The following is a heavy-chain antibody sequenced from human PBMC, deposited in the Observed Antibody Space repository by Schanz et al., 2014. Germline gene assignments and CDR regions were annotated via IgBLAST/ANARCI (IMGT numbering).Heavy chain of an antibody. D-gene: IGHD3-10*01. Sequence: QVQLVQSGAEVKKPGASVKVSCKASGYTFSSYGISWGRQAPGQGLEWMGWISANNGNTNKAQKLQGRVTMTTDTSTSTAYMELRSLRSDDTAVYYCARERGVRGGGVWKVNWFDPWGQGTLVTVSS. CDR1: GYTFSSYG. V-gene: IGHV1-18*04. J-gene: IGHJ5*02. CDR2: ISANNGNT. CDR3: ARERGVRGGGVWKVNWFDP.